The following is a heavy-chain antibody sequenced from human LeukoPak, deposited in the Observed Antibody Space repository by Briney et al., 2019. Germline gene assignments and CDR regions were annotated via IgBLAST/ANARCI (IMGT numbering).Heavy chain of an antibody. V-gene: IGHV1-69*04. J-gene: IGHJ4*02. CDR1: GGTLSSYT. Sequence: ASVKVSCKASGGTLSSYTISWVRQAPGQGLEWMGRIIPILGIANYAQKFQGRVTITADKSTSTAYMELSSLRSEDTAVYYCAREGYYYDSSGYYNSWGQRTPVTVSS. CDR2: IIPILGIA. CDR3: AREGYYYDSSGYYNS. D-gene: IGHD3-22*01.